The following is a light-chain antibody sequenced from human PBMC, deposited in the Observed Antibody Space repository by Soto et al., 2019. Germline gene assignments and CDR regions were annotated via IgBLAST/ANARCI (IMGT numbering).Light chain of an antibody. CDR2: EVS. V-gene: IGLV2-8*01. Sequence: QSVLTQPASVSGSPGQSITISCTGTSSDVGSYDLVSWYQQHPGKAPKLMIYEVSKWPSGVPDRFSGSKSGNTASLTVSGLQAEDEADYYCSSYAGGNNFHVVFGGGTKVTVL. CDR1: SSDVGSYDL. CDR3: SSYAGGNNFHVV. J-gene: IGLJ2*01.